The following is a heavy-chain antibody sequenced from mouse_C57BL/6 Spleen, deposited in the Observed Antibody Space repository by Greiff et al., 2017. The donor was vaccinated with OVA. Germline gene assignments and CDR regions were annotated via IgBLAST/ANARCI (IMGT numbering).Heavy chain of an antibody. J-gene: IGHJ3*01. Sequence: VKLVESGPGLVAPSQSLSITCTVSGFSLTSYGVDWVRQSPGKGLEWLGVIWGVGSTNYNSALKSRLSISKDNSKSQVFLKMNSLQTDDTAMYYCASGDYDIRFAYWGQGTLVTVSA. D-gene: IGHD2-4*01. CDR2: IWGVGST. V-gene: IGHV2-6*01. CDR3: ASGDYDIRFAY. CDR1: GFSLTSYG.